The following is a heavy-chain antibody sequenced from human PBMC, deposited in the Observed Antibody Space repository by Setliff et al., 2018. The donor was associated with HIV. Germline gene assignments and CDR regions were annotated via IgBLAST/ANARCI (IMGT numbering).Heavy chain of an antibody. J-gene: IGHJ3*02. D-gene: IGHD6-19*01. CDR2: IIPILGIA. V-gene: IGHV1-69*10. CDR1: GGTSSSYA. CDR3: AREGAVADAFDI. Sequence: ASVKVSCKASGGTSSSYAISWVRRAPGQGLEWMGGIIPILGIANYAQKFQGRVTITADKSTSTAYMELSSLRSEDTAVYYCAREGAVADAFDIRGQGTMVTVSS.